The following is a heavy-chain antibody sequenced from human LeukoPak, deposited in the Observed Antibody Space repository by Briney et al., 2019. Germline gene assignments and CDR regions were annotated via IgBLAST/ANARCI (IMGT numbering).Heavy chain of an antibody. J-gene: IGHJ4*02. V-gene: IGHV4-30-2*01. Sequence: SETLSLTCTVSGGSISSGGYYWSWIRQPPGKGLEWIGYIYHSGSTYYNPSLKSRVTISVDRSKNQFSLKLSSVTAADTAVYYCARECSSSWYSVEEGGFDYWGQGTLVTVSS. CDR1: GGSISSGGYY. CDR2: IYHSGST. D-gene: IGHD6-13*01. CDR3: ARECSSSWYSVEEGGFDY.